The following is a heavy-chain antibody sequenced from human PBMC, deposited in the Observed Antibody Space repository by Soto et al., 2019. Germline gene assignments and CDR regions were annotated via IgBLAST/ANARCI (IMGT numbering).Heavy chain of an antibody. V-gene: IGHV2-70*13. CDR1: GFSLTSPGMC. CDR3: ARSIRGPRRFNGMDV. CDR2: IERDDDDK. Sequence: SGPTLVNPTETLTLTCTFSGFSLTSPGMCVSWIRQPPGKALEWLALIERDDDDKYYSTSLKTRLTISKDTRKNQVVLTMANMDPADTGTYYCARSIRGPRRFNGMDVWGQGXTVTVPS. J-gene: IGHJ6*02. D-gene: IGHD1-20*01.